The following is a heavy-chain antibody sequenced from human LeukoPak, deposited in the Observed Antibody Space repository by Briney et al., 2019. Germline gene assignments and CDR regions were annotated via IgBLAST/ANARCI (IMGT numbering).Heavy chain of an antibody. CDR1: GGSISSGGYY. J-gene: IGHJ6*02. Sequence: SETLSLTCTVSGGSISSGGYYWSWIRQHPGKGLEWIGYIYYSGSTYYNPSLKSRVTISVDTSKNQFSLKLSSVTAADTAVYYCARVEERYSSSWYGNYGMDVWGQGTTATVSS. V-gene: IGHV4-31*03. CDR2: IYYSGST. D-gene: IGHD6-13*01. CDR3: ARVEERYSSSWYGNYGMDV.